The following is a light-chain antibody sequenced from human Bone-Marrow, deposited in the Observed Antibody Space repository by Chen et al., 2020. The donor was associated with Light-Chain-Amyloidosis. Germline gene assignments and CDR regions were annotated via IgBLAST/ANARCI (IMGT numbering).Light chain of an antibody. CDR2: DYS. J-gene: IGLJ3*02. CDR3: QVWDRSSDRPV. Sequence: SYVLTQPSSVSVAPGQTATIACGGNNIGSTSVHWYQQTPGQAPLLVVYDYSDRPSGSPERLSGSNSGNTATLTISGVEAGDEADYYCQVWDRSSDRPVFGGGTKLTVL. CDR1: NIGSTS. V-gene: IGLV3-21*02.